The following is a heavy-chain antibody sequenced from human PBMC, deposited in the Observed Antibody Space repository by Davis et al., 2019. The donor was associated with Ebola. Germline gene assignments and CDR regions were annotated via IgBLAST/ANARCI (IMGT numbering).Heavy chain of an antibody. J-gene: IGHJ4*02. CDR3: ARRSLDFDY. CDR2: IHHSRTT. Sequence: SESLSPTWTVSGVSIPSSRYHWARICPPPGMGLEWIPYIHHSRTTFYDPSLKSRVTISVDTSKNQFSLKVNPVTAADTALYHCARRSLDFDYWGQGILDTVSS. CDR1: GVSIPSSRYH. V-gene: IGHV4-39*01.